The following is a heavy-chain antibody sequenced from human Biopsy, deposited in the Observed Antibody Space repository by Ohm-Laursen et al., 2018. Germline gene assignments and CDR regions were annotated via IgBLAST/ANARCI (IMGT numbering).Heavy chain of an antibody. CDR1: GFTFNAYW. J-gene: IGHJ6*02. CDR2: IKSVGSWT. D-gene: IGHD4-17*01. CDR3: AKDLGLNYSDRFLFYYGMDV. Sequence: GSLRLSCAASGFTFNAYWMYWVRQVPGKGLVWVSHIKSVGSWTNYADSVKGRFTISRDNARNALHLQMNSLRTEDTALYYCAKDLGLNYSDRFLFYYGMDVWGRGTTVTVSS. V-gene: IGHV3-74*01.